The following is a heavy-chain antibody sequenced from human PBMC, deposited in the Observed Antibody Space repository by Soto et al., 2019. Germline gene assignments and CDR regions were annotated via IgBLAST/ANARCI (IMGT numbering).Heavy chain of an antibody. CDR1: GYTIASYG. D-gene: IGHD6-19*01. CDR2: INAYNGNT. CDR3: ARHAVHSSGFTDY. V-gene: IGHV1-18*01. Sequence: ASVKVACKASGYTIASYGSSWVRQDPGQRLEWMGWINAYNGNTNYAQKLQGRVTLTTDTSTSTAYMELRSLRSDDTAVYYCARHAVHSSGFTDYWGQGTLVTVSS. J-gene: IGHJ4*02.